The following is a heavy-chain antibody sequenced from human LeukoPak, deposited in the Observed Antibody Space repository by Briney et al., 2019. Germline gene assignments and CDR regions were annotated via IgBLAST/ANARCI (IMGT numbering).Heavy chain of an antibody. CDR2: IKQDGSEK. CDR1: GFTFSSYW. V-gene: IGHV3-7*01. Sequence: GGSLRLSCAASGFTFSSYWMSWVRQAPGKGLGWVANIKQDGSEKYYVDSVKGRFTISRDNAKNSLYLQMNSLRAEDTAVYYCARGWNYYDSSGDDYWGQGTLVTVSS. D-gene: IGHD3-22*01. J-gene: IGHJ4*02. CDR3: ARGWNYYDSSGDDY.